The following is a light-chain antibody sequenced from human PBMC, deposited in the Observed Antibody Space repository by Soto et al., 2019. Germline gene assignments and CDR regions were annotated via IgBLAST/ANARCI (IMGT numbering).Light chain of an antibody. Sequence: DIVMTQSPDSLAVSLGERATINCKSSQSVLYSSNNKNYLAWYQQKPGQPPKLLIYWAPTRESGVPDRFSGGGSGTDFTLTISSLQAEDVAVYYCQQYYSPYPSFGGGTKVEIK. J-gene: IGKJ4*01. CDR1: QSVLYSSNNKNY. V-gene: IGKV4-1*01. CDR3: QQYYSPYPS. CDR2: WAP.